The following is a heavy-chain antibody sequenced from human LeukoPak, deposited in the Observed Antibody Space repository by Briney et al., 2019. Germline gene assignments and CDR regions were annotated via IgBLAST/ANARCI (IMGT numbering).Heavy chain of an antibody. Sequence: PSETLSLTCTVSGGSISSSSYYWGWIRQPPGKGLEWIGSIYYSGSTYYNPSLKSRVTISVDTSKNQFSLKLSSVTAADTAVYYCARERGPPRAYYYDSSGYYFDYWGQGTLVTVSS. CDR2: IYYSGST. D-gene: IGHD3-22*01. V-gene: IGHV4-39*07. CDR3: ARERGPPRAYYYDSSGYYFDY. CDR1: GGSISSSSYY. J-gene: IGHJ4*02.